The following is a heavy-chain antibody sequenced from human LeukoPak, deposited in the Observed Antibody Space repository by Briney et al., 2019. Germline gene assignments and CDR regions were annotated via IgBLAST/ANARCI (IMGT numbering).Heavy chain of an antibody. CDR1: GFTFSGSA. Sequence: GGSLRLSCAASGFTFSGSAMHWVRQASGKGLGWVGRIRSKANSYATAYAASVKGRFTISRDDSKNTAYLQMNSLKTEDTAVYYCARAAIPNYYDSSPTAFDIWGQGTMVTVSS. J-gene: IGHJ3*02. CDR2: IRSKANSYAT. CDR3: ARAAIPNYYDSSPTAFDI. V-gene: IGHV3-73*01. D-gene: IGHD3-22*01.